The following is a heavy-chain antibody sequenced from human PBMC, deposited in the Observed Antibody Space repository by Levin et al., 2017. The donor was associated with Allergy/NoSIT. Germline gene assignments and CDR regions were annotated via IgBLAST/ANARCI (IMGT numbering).Heavy chain of an antibody. J-gene: IGHJ5*02. V-gene: IGHV4-59*01. CDR3: TKGRVRNDP. CDR1: GGSISSDY. Sequence: SQTLSLTCTVSGGSISSDYWSWLRQTPGKGLEWIGCIYNGATNAYSPSLKSRVTISVDTSKNQFSLKVKSVTAADTAIYYCTKGRVRNDPWGQGIPVTVSS. CDR2: IYNGATN. D-gene: IGHD1-14*01.